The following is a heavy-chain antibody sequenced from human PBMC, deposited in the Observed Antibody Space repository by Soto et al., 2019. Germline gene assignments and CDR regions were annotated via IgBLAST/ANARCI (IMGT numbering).Heavy chain of an antibody. CDR1: GYTFTAYT. CDR2: INAANGAT. CDR3: ARVSFETSGFADY. D-gene: IGHD5-12*01. Sequence: GASLKVSCKASGYTFTAYTIHWVRQAPGQSLEWMGWINAANGATKYSEKFQGRVTITRGTSARTAYMDLSSLSSKDTAVYFCARVSFETSGFADYWGQGALVTVSS. V-gene: IGHV1-3*01. J-gene: IGHJ4*02.